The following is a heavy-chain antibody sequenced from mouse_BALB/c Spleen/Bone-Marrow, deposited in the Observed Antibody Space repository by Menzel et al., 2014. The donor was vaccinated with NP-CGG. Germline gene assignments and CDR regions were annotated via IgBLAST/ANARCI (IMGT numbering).Heavy chain of an antibody. J-gene: IGHJ4*01. Sequence: EVMLVESGGGLVQPGGSRKLSCAASGFTFSNFGIHWVRQAPEKGLEWVAYISGVSSTIYYADTVKGRFTISRDNPKNPLFLQMNSLRSEDTAMYYCARSTWSYYNGMDYWGQGTSVTVSS. CDR1: GFTFSNFG. V-gene: IGHV5-17*02. CDR3: ARSTWSYYNGMDY. CDR2: ISGVSSTI. D-gene: IGHD1-1*01.